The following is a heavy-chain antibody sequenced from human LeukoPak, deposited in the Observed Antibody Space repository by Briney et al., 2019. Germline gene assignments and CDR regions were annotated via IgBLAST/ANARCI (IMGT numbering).Heavy chain of an antibody. CDR3: ARDRYSSGWYLNFDY. CDR2: INPSGGST. CDR1: GYTFTSYY. J-gene: IGHJ4*02. D-gene: IGHD6-19*01. V-gene: IGHV1-46*01. Sequence: ASVKVSCKASGYTFTSYYMHWVRQAPGQGLEWMGIINPSGGSTSYAQKFQGRVTMTRDTSTSTAYMELSSLRSEDTAVYYCARDRYSSGWYLNFDYWSQGTLVTVSS.